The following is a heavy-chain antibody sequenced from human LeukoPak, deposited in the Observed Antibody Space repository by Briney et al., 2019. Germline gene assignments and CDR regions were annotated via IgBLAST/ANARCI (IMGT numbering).Heavy chain of an antibody. CDR2: INHTSGDT. J-gene: IGHJ3*02. D-gene: IGHD7-27*01. V-gene: IGHV1-2*02. Sequence: GASVKVSCKASGYTFTGYYMHWVRQAPGQGLEWMGWINHTSGDTNYLHKFQGRVIINRHTYISTAYMELSRVRSDDTAVYYCARGDGDGPARRAFDIWGQGTMVTVSS. CDR3: ARGDGDGPARRAFDI. CDR1: GYTFTGYY.